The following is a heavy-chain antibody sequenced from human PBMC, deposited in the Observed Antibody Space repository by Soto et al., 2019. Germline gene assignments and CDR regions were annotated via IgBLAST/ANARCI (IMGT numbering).Heavy chain of an antibody. V-gene: IGHV4-30-4*01. CDR2: IYYSGST. CDR1: GGSISSGDYY. CDR3: ARSMGAGWFDP. D-gene: IGHD3-16*01. Sequence: QVQLQESGPGLVKPSQTLSLTCTVSGGSISSGDYYWSWIRQPPGKGLEWIGYIYYSGSTYYNPSLASRVTISVDTPKNQFPLKLSSVTAADTAVYYCARSMGAGWFDPWGQGTLVTVSS. J-gene: IGHJ5*02.